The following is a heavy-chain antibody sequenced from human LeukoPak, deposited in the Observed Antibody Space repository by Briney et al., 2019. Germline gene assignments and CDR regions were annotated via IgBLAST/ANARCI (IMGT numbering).Heavy chain of an antibody. J-gene: IGHJ3*01. V-gene: IGHV4-61*01. CDR3: ARLFSSSWYRGAFDL. D-gene: IGHD6-13*01. CDR1: GGSVSSNSNY. CDR2: NTYFGSA. Sequence: PSETLSLTCTVSGGSVSSNSNYWSRIRQPPGKGLECIGYNTYFGSARYNPSLKSRVTISVDTSKNQFSLKLSSVTDADTAVYYCARLFSSSWYRGAFDLWGQGTMVTVSS.